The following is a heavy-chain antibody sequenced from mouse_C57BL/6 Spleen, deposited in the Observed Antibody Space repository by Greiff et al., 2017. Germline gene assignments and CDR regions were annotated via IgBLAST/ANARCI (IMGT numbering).Heavy chain of an antibody. J-gene: IGHJ4*01. D-gene: IGHD2-2*01. CDR2: IWRGGST. CDR3: AKRGIYYGYDGDAMDY. Sequence: VQLQQSGPGLVQPSQCLSITCTVSGFSLTSYGVHWVRQSPGKGLEWLGVIWRGGSTDYNAAFMSRLSITKDNSRSQVFFKMNSLQADDTAIYYCAKRGIYYGYDGDAMDYWGQGTSVTVSS. V-gene: IGHV2-5*01. CDR1: GFSLTSYG.